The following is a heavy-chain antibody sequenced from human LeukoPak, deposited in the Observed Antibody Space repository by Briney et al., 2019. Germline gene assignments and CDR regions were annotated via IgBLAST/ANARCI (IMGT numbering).Heavy chain of an antibody. CDR3: ARDGAGDYVDY. Sequence: GGSLRLSCAASGFTFSSSAMSWVRQAPGKGLEWVSYISGRSTFTKYADSVKGRFTISRDNAKNSLYLQMNSLRAEDTAVYYCARDGAGDYVDYWGQGTLVTVSS. D-gene: IGHD4-17*01. J-gene: IGHJ4*02. V-gene: IGHV3-11*05. CDR1: GFTFSSSA. CDR2: ISGRSTFT.